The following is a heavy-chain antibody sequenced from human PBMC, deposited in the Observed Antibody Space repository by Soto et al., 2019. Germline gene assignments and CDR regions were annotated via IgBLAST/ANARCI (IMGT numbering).Heavy chain of an antibody. CDR1: GGTFSSYA. CDR2: IIPIFGTA. J-gene: IGHJ6*02. CDR3: ARGGYCSSTSCYYGMDV. V-gene: IGHV1-69*01. D-gene: IGHD2-2*01. Sequence: QVQLVQSGAEVKKPGSSVKVSCKASGGTFSSYAISWVRQAPGQWLEWMGGIIPIFGTANYAQKFQGRVTITADESTSTAYMELSSLRSEDTAVYYCARGGYCSSTSCYYGMDVWGQGTTVTVSS.